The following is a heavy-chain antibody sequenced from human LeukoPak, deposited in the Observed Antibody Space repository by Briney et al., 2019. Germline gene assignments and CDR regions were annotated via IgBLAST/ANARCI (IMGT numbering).Heavy chain of an antibody. V-gene: IGHV3-21*01. J-gene: IGHJ6*02. CDR1: GCTFSSYS. CDR2: ISSSSSYI. Sequence: PGVSLRLPCAASGCTFSSYSMNWVRQAPGKGLEEVSSISSSSSYIYYGDSVKGRFTIGRVNAKHSLYLQMNTLRAEETAVFFFFKQKTAYDILTGYYPKHYGMDVWGQGTTVTVSS. CDR3: FKQKTAYDILTGYYPKHYGMDV. D-gene: IGHD3-9*01.